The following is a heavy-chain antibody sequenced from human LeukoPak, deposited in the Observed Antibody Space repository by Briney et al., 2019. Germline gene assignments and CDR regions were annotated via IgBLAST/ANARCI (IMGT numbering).Heavy chain of an antibody. D-gene: IGHD4-17*01. CDR3: ARDRTVTTGWFDP. V-gene: IGHV4-59*01. Sequence: SQTLSLTCTVSGGSISSYYWSWIRQPLGKGLEWIGYIYYSGSTNYNPSLKSRVTISVDTSKNQFSLKLSSVTAADTAVYYCARDRTVTTGWFDPWGQGTLVTVSS. CDR2: IYYSGST. J-gene: IGHJ5*02. CDR1: GGSISSYY.